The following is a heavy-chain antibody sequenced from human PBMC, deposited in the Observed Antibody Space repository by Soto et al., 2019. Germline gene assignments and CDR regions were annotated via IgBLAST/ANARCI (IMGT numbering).Heavy chain of an antibody. CDR1: GFNFKIYS. Sequence: EVQWVESGGDLVQRGGSLRLSCVASGFNFKIYSMNWDRQAPGKGLDWFAYITSDTKTIKYVDSVKGRFTISRDNDSNLEYLHMNSLRDEDTAFYYCARSVEGHFDYWGQGTVVTVSS. CDR3: ARSVEGHFDY. J-gene: IGHJ4*02. V-gene: IGHV3-48*02. CDR2: ITSDTKTI. D-gene: IGHD6-19*01.